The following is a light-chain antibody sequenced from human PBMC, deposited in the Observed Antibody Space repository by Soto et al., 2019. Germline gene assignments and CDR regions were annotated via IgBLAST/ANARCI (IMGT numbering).Light chain of an antibody. J-gene: IGKJ1*01. V-gene: IGKV3-15*01. CDR2: GAS. CDR3: QQYNHWPPWT. Sequence: EIVMAHSPATLYVSPGERATLSCRASQSVSSNLAWYQQKPGQAPRLLIYGASTRATGIPARFSGSGSGTEFTLTISSLQSEDPAASYCQQYNHWPPWTLGQGTKLDIK. CDR1: QSVSSN.